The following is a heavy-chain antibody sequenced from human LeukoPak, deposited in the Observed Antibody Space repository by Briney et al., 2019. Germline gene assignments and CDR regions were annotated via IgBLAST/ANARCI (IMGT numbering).Heavy chain of an antibody. CDR1: GGSFSGYY. Sequence: SETLSLTCAVYGGSFSGYYWSWIRQPPGKGLEWIGYIYYSGSTNYNPSLKSRVTISVDTSKNQFSLKLSSVTAADTAVYYCARHATWFDPWGQGTLVTVSS. J-gene: IGHJ5*02. CDR3: ARHATWFDP. CDR2: IYYSGST. V-gene: IGHV4-59*08.